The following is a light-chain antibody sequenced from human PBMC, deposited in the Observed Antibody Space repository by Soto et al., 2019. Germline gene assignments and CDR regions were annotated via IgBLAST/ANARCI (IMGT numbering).Light chain of an antibody. CDR1: QSISVW. V-gene: IGKV1-5*01. CDR2: TAS. J-gene: IGKJ1*01. CDR3: QQLAGFPIT. Sequence: DIQMTPTASTLFASVGDRDIGTCRASQSISVWLAWYQQKAGKAPNLLIYTASTLQTGVPSRFSGSAFGTEFTLTISSLQPEDFAPYYCQQLAGFPITFGQGTKVDIK.